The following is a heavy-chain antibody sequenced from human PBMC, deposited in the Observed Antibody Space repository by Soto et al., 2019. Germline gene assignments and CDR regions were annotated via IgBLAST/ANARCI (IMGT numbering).Heavy chain of an antibody. V-gene: IGHV4-34*01. CDR2: INDSGNI. D-gene: IGHD3-10*01. CDR3: ARGLILWFGELSRRGGYYYYMDV. Sequence: QVQLQQWGAGLLKPSETLSLTCAVYGGSFSGYQWTWIRQTPGKGLEWIGEINDSGNINYNPSLKSRVSLLVETGQKRISLWLRAVTAADTAVYYCARGLILWFGELSRRGGYYYYMDVWGKGTSVTVSS. J-gene: IGHJ6*03. CDR1: GGSFSGYQ.